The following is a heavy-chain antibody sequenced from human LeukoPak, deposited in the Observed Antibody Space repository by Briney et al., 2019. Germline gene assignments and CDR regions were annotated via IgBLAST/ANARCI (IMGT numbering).Heavy chain of an antibody. V-gene: IGHV1-69*05. CDR1: GGTFSSYA. J-gene: IGHJ5*02. Sequence: SVKVSCKASGGTFSSYAISWVRQAPGQGLEWMGGIIPIFGTANYAQKFQGRVTMPRDTSTSTVYMELSSLRSEDTAVYYCARSRAIVVVPGAPDTRWFDPWGQGTLVTVSS. CDR2: IIPIFGTA. CDR3: ARSRAIVVVPGAPDTRWFDP. D-gene: IGHD2-2*01.